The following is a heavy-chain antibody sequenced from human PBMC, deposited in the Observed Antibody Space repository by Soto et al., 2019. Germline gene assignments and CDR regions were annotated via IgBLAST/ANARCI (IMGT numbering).Heavy chain of an antibody. D-gene: IGHD5-18*01. V-gene: IGHV3-48*02. CDR1: GFTFSRYS. CDR2: ISSSSSTI. J-gene: IGHJ6*02. Sequence: EVQLVESGGGLVQPGGSLRLSCAASGFTFSRYSMNWVRQAPGKGLEWVSYISSSSSTIYYADSVKGRFTISRDNAKNSLNLQMNSLRDEDTAFYYCAREVGIQRWSDYYYYGMDVWGQGTTVTVSS. CDR3: AREVGIQRWSDYYYYGMDV.